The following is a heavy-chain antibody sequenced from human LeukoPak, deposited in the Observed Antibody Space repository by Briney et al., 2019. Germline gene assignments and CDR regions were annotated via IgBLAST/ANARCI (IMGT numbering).Heavy chain of an antibody. CDR3: ARANVDYYDSSGYYSYFDY. D-gene: IGHD3-22*01. CDR1: GGSISSGGYY. Sequence: SETLSLTCTVSGGSISSGGYYWSWIRQPPGKGLEWIGYIYHSGSTYYNPSLKSRVTISVDRSKNQFSLKLSSVTAADTAVYYCARANVDYYDSSGYYSYFDYWGQGTLVTVSS. J-gene: IGHJ4*02. V-gene: IGHV4-30-2*01. CDR2: IYHSGST.